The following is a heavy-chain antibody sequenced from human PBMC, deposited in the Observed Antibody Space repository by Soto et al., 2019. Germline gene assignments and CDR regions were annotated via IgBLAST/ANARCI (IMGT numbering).Heavy chain of an antibody. D-gene: IGHD3-16*02. CDR1: GYTFTSYG. Sequence: GASVKVSFKASGYTFTSYGISWVRQAPGQGLEWMGWISAYNGNTNYAQKLQGRVTMTTDTSTSTAYMELRSLRSDDTAVYYCASTFGGVIPREFNYWGQGTLVTVSS. CDR3: ASTFGGVIPREFNY. V-gene: IGHV1-18*01. J-gene: IGHJ4*02. CDR2: ISAYNGNT.